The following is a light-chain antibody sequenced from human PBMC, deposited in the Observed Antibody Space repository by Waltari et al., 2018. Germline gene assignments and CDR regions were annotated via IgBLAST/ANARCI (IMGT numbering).Light chain of an antibody. CDR1: HTINTW. CDR2: DAS. V-gene: IGKV1-5*01. Sequence: QMTQSPSTLSASIGDRVAITCRASHTINTWLAWYQQKPGKAPRVLIYDASTLASGVPSRFRGSGSGTEFTLTISSLQPDDFATYYCHQDNSYSQSF. CDR3: HQDNSYSQS. J-gene: IGKJ2*03.